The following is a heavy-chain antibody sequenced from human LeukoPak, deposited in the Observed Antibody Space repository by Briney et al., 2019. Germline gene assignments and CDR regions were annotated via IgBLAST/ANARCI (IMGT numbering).Heavy chain of an antibody. Sequence: PGGSLRLSCAASGFTFSTYSMNWVRQAPGKGLEWVSSFSSSNSYIYYADSVKGRFTISRDNAKNSLYLQMNSLRAEDTAVYYCARDITYYYDSSGYLDYWGQGTLVTVSS. CDR3: ARDITYYYDSSGYLDY. CDR1: GFTFSTYS. V-gene: IGHV3-21*01. CDR2: FSSSNSYI. D-gene: IGHD3-22*01. J-gene: IGHJ4*02.